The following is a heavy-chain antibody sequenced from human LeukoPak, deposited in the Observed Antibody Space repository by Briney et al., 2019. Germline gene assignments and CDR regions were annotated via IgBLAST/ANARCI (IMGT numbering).Heavy chain of an antibody. D-gene: IGHD6-13*01. Sequence: ASVKVSCKASGYTFIDYYIHWVRQAPGQGLEWMGWINPTSGATNSAQKFHGRVTVTSDTSISTAYMEVTRLTYDDTAVYFCASGDRITATDIWYFDYWGQGTLVTVSS. J-gene: IGHJ4*02. CDR1: GYTFIDYY. CDR2: INPTSGAT. V-gene: IGHV1-2*02. CDR3: ASGDRITATDIWYFDY.